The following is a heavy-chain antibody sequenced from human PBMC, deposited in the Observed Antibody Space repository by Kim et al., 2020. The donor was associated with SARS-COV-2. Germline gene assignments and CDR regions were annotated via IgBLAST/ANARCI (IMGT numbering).Heavy chain of an antibody. CDR1: GFTFSSYA. D-gene: IGHD3-9*01. CDR2: ISYDGSNK. Sequence: GGSLRLSCAASGFTFSSYAMHWVRQAPGKGLEWVAVISYDGSNKYYADSVKGRFTISRDNSKNTLYLQMNSLRAEDTAVYYCARAYYDILTGYYNYYYYGMDDWGQGTTVTVSS. V-gene: IGHV3-30*04. CDR3: ARAYYDILTGYYNYYYYGMDD. J-gene: IGHJ6*02.